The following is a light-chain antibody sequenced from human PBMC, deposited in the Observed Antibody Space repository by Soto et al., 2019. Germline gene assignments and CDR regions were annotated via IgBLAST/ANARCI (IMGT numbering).Light chain of an antibody. J-gene: IGKJ2*01. CDR2: GAS. CDR3: QQYGTSPRT. Sequence: EIVMTQSPATLSVSPGERVTLSCRARQSVGSNLAWYQQKPGQAPRLLIYGASTRATGIPARFSGSGSETEFTLTISSLQAEDSAVYFCQQYGTSPRTFGQGTKLEIK. V-gene: IGKV3-15*01. CDR1: QSVGSN.